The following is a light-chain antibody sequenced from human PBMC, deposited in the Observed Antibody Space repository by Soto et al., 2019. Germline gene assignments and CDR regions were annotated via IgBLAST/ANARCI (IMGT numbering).Light chain of an antibody. J-gene: IGKJ2*01. V-gene: IGKV3-20*01. CDR2: GAS. CDR3: QQYGRSPYT. Sequence: EIVLTQSPGTLSLSPGERATLSCRASQSVSSNYLAWFQQKPGQAPRVLIYGASSRATGIPDRFSGSGSGTDFTLTISRLAPEDFAVYYCQQYGRSPYTFGQGTKLVIK. CDR1: QSVSSNY.